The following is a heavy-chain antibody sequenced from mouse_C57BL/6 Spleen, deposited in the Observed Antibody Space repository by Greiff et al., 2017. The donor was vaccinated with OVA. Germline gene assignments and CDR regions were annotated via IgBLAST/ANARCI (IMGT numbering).Heavy chain of an antibody. V-gene: IGHV1-82*01. CDR2: IYPGDGAT. D-gene: IGHD1-1*01. J-gene: IGHJ3*01. CDR3: ARGGGGDYYGSTLPY. CDR1: GYAFSSSW. Sequence: QVQLQQSGPELVKPGASVKISCKASGYAFSSSWMNWVKQRPGKGLEWIGRIYPGDGATNYTGKFKGKATLTADKSSSTAYMQLSSLTSEDSAVYFCARGGGGDYYGSTLPYWGQGTLVTVSA.